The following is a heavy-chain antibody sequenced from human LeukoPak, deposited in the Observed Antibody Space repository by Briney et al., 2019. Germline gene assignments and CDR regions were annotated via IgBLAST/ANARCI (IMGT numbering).Heavy chain of an antibody. Sequence: TGGSLRLSCAASGFTFGGYALNWVRQAPGKGLEWVSSISSSSSFIYYADSVKGRFTISRDNAKDSLYLQMNSLRAEDTAVYYCARGVSYTSTRFGVADYWGQGTLVTVSS. CDR2: ISSSSSFI. D-gene: IGHD3-16*01. V-gene: IGHV3-21*01. J-gene: IGHJ4*02. CDR3: ARGVSYTSTRFGVADY. CDR1: GFTFGGYA.